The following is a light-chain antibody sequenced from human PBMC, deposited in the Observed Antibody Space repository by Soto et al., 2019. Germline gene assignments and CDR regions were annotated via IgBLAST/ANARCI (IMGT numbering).Light chain of an antibody. J-gene: IGKJ4*01. CDR2: GVS. CDR3: QQADSFPLT. Sequence: DIEMTQSPSSVSASVGDRVTITCRASQGSGSWVAGYQQKPGTVPKLLLYGVSSLQSGVPSRFSGSGSGTDFTLTISSLQPEDFAIYYCQQADSFPLTFGGGTKLEIK. CDR1: QGSGSW. V-gene: IGKV1-12*01.